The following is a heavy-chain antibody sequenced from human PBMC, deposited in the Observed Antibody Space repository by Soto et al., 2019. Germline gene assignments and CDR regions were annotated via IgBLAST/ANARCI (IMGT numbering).Heavy chain of an antibody. Sequence: PSETLSLTCSVSGGSISSGYYYWSWIRQPPGKGLEWIRNIYYSGHTYYNPSLKSRLIISIDTSKNQFSLKVGPVTDADTAVYYCASSLRYGMDVWGQGTTVTVSS. J-gene: IGHJ6*02. CDR2: IYYSGHT. V-gene: IGHV4-30-4*01. CDR1: GGSISSGYYY. CDR3: ASSLRYGMDV.